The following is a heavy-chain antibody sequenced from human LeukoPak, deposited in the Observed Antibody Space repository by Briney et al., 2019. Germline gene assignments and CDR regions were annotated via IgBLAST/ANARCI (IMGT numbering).Heavy chain of an antibody. D-gene: IGHD2-2*01. V-gene: IGHV4-59*01. J-gene: IGHJ6*03. CDR2: IYYSGST. CDR3: ANTVVVPDYYYMDV. CDR1: GGSISSYY. Sequence: SETLSLTCTVSGGSISSYYWSWIRQPPGKGLEWIWYIYYSGSTNYNPSLKSRVTISVDTSKNQCSLKLSSVPAADTAVYYCANTVVVPDYYYMDVWGKGTTVTVSS.